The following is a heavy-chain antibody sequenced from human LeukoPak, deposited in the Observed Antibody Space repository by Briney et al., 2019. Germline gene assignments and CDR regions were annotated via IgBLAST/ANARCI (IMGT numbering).Heavy chain of an antibody. Sequence: PGGSLRLSCAASGFTFSDSYMTWIRQAPGKGLEWVSYLSNSGSSIYYADSVKGRFTTSRDNAKSSLYLQMNSLRAEDTAVYYCGRGHWGLDYWGQGALVTVSS. J-gene: IGHJ4*02. D-gene: IGHD7-27*01. CDR1: GFTFSDSY. V-gene: IGHV3-11*04. CDR3: GRGHWGLDY. CDR2: LSNSGSSI.